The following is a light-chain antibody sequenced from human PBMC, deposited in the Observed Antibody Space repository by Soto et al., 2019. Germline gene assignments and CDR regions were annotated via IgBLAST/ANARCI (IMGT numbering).Light chain of an antibody. CDR1: SSDIGGYDY. V-gene: IGLV2-11*01. J-gene: IGLJ2*01. Sequence: QYALTQPRSVSGSPGQSVTISCTGTSSDIGGYDYVSWYQQHPGKAPKFMIYDVNKRPSGVPDRFSGSKSGNTASLTISGLQADDEAYYYCFSYAGSSTLIFGGGTKLTVL. CDR2: DVN. CDR3: FSYAGSSTLI.